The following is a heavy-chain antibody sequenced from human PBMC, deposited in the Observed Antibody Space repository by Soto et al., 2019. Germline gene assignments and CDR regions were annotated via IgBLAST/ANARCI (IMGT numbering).Heavy chain of an antibody. D-gene: IGHD6-6*01. J-gene: IGHJ6*02. Sequence: GESLKISCKGSGYSFTSYWIGWVRQMPGKGLEWMGIIYPGDSDTRYSPSFQGQVTISADKSISTAYLQWSSLKALDTAMYYCARHSEGELVLVPDYYYYGMDVWGQGTTVTAP. CDR2: IYPGDSDT. CDR3: ARHSEGELVLVPDYYYYGMDV. V-gene: IGHV5-51*01. CDR1: GYSFTSYW.